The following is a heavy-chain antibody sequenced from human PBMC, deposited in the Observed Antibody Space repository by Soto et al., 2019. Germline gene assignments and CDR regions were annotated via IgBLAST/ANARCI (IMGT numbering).Heavy chain of an antibody. Sequence: GXSVKVSCKASGYTFTSYYMHWVRQAPFQGLEWMGIINPSGGSTSYAQKFQGRVTMTRDTSTSTVYMELSSLRSEDTAVYYCARDSNSYYDSSGYYASDIWGQGTMVTVSS. J-gene: IGHJ3*02. CDR2: INPSGGST. CDR3: ARDSNSYYDSSGYYASDI. D-gene: IGHD3-22*01. CDR1: GYTFTSYY. V-gene: IGHV1-46*01.